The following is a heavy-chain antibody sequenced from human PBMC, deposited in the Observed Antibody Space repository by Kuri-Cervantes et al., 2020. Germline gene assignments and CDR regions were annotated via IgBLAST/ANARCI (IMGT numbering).Heavy chain of an antibody. CDR1: GGSISSGGYY. Sequence: LRLSCTVSGGSISSGGYYWSWIRQHPGKGLEWIGYIYYSGSTYYNPSLKSRVTISVDTSKNQFSLKLSSVTAADTAVYYCASPSVATITLPYYYYGMDVWGQGTTVTVSS. V-gene: IGHV4-31*03. J-gene: IGHJ6*02. CDR3: ASPSVATITLPYYYYGMDV. CDR2: IYYSGST. D-gene: IGHD5-12*01.